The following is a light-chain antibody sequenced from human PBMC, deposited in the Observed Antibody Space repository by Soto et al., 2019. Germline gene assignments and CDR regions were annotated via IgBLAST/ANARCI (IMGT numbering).Light chain of an antibody. Sequence: QSALTQPAAVSGSPGQSITISCTGSSSDVGHYDYVSWFQQHPGRAPTLLIYDVTYRPSGVSNRFSGAKSGSTASLNISGLRTEDEANYYCSSYTGTSTQVFGTGTKLTVL. CDR3: SSYTGTSTQV. CDR1: SSDVGHYDY. V-gene: IGLV2-14*03. J-gene: IGLJ1*01. CDR2: DVT.